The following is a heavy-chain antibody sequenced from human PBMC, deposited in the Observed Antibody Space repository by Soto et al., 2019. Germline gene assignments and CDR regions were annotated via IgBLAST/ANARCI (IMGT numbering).Heavy chain of an antibody. Sequence: EVQLVESGGGLIQPGGSRRLSCAATGFSVSNNYMTWVRQAPGKGLEWVSIIYSGGGTYYSESVKGRTIISRDTSKNIVFHQVNSLRDEDTAVYFCARATRYFGYFDSWGQGTMICVSS. D-gene: IGHD3-3*01. V-gene: IGHV3-53*01. CDR3: ARATRYFGYFDS. CDR1: GFSVSNNY. J-gene: IGHJ4*02. CDR2: IYSGGGT.